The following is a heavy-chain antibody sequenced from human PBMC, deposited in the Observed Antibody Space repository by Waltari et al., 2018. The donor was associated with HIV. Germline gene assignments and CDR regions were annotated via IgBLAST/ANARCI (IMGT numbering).Heavy chain of an antibody. CDR3: ARSETSGFYWNYFRMDV. Sequence: QVQLVQSGAEVKKPGASVKVSCKASGYTFTASYMHWVRQAHGQGLEWMGWINPNSGGTNYAQKFQGRVTMTRDTSISTVYMELSRLTSDDAAVYFCARSETSGFYWNYFRMDVWGQGTTVTVSS. CDR1: GYTFTASY. V-gene: IGHV1-2*02. D-gene: IGHD3-22*01. CDR2: INPNSGGT. J-gene: IGHJ6*02.